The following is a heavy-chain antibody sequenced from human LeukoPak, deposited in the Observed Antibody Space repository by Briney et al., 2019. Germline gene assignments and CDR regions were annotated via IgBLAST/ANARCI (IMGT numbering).Heavy chain of an antibody. V-gene: IGHV4-59*01. CDR3: ARRPYSIPGYFDF. D-gene: IGHD2-21*01. CDR2: LHYGGTT. J-gene: IGHJ2*01. Sequence: PSETLSLTSSVSGASISDSYWHWFRQAPGQKLEWIGNLHYGGTTNSNPSLQGRVVTTQDTSKNQLFLRLTSVTTADTAIYYCARRPYSIPGYFDFWGRGALVTVSS. CDR1: GASISDSY.